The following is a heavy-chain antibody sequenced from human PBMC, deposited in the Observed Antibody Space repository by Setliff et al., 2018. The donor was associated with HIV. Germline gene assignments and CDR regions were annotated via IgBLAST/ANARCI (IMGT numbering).Heavy chain of an antibody. CDR1: GYTLTELS. Sequence: ASVKVSCKVSGYTLTELSRHWVRQAPGKGLEWMGGLDPKDGKTMYAQKFQGRVTMTEDTSTDTAHMELCSLRSEDTAVYYCVIGSAARPFDYWGQGTLVTVSS. D-gene: IGHD6-6*01. J-gene: IGHJ4*02. V-gene: IGHV1-24*01. CDR2: LDPKDGKT. CDR3: VIGSAARPFDY.